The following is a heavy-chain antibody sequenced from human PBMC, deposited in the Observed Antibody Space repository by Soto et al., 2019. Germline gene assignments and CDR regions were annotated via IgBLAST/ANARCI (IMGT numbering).Heavy chain of an antibody. V-gene: IGHV1-69*02. Sequence: QVQLVQSGAEVKKPGSSVKVSCKASGGTFSSYTISWVRQAPGQGLEWMGRIIPILGIANYAQKFQGRVTITADKPHSTTYMELRSLRSEDTAVYFCARGGGWFDPWGQGTLVTVSS. CDR2: IIPILGIA. D-gene: IGHD3-16*01. CDR1: GGTFSSYT. CDR3: ARGGGWFDP. J-gene: IGHJ5*02.